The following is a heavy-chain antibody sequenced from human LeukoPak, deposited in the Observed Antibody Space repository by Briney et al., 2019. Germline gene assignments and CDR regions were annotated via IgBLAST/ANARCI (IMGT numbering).Heavy chain of an antibody. CDR2: IYYSGST. J-gene: IGHJ4*02. CDR1: GGSISSGDYY. CDR3: ARAVPDTAMALDY. D-gene: IGHD5-18*01. V-gene: IGHV4-30-4*01. Sequence: SQTLSLTCTVSGGSISSGDYYWSWIRQPPGKGLEWIGYIYYSGSTYYNPSLKSRVTISVDTSKNQSSLKLTSVTAADTAVYYCARAVPDTAMALDYWGQGTLVTVSS.